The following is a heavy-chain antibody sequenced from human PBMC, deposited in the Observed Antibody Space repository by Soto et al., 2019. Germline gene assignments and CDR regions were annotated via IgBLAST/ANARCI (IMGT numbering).Heavy chain of an antibody. CDR2: VNHSGST. J-gene: IGHJ6*02. Sequence: SETLSLTCAVYGGSFSGYYWSWIRQPPGKGLEWIGEVNHSGSTNYNPSLKSRVTISVDTSKNQFSLKLSSVTAADTAVYYCARAGQALLWFGELSRGYYYYYGMDVWGQGTTVTVSS. D-gene: IGHD3-10*01. CDR3: ARAGQALLWFGELSRGYYYYYGMDV. CDR1: GGSFSGYY. V-gene: IGHV4-34*01.